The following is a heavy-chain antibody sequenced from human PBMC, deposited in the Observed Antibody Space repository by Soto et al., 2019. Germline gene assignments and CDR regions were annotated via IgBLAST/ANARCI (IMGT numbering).Heavy chain of an antibody. J-gene: IGHJ6*03. Sequence: SETLSLTCTVSGGSISSYYWSWIRQPPGKGLEWIGYIYYSGSTNYNPSLKSRVTISVDTSKNQFSLKLSSVTAADTAVYYCARAADCSGGSCYWGSYYYYYYYMDVWGKGTTVPVAS. CDR3: ARAADCSGGSCYWGSYYYYYYYMDV. D-gene: IGHD2-15*01. CDR1: GGSISSYY. V-gene: IGHV4-59*01. CDR2: IYYSGST.